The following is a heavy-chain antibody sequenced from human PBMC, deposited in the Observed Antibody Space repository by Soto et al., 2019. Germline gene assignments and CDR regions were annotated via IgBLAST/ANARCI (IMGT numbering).Heavy chain of an antibody. J-gene: IGHJ4*02. D-gene: IGHD6-13*01. CDR1: GFTFSSYS. CDR3: ARQGQQLAQPFDY. CDR2: ISSSSSYI. V-gene: IGHV3-21*01. Sequence: EVQLLESGGGLVKPGGSLRLSCAASGFTFSSYSMNWVRQAPGKGLEWVSSISSSSSYIYYADSVKGRFTISRDNAKNSLYLQMNSLRAEDTAVYYCARQGQQLAQPFDYWGQGTLVTVSS.